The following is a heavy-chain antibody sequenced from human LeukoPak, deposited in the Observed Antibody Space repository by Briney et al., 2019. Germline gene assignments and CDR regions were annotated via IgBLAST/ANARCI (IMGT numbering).Heavy chain of an antibody. V-gene: IGHV1-46*01. D-gene: IGHD3-10*01. J-gene: IGHJ4*02. Sequence: EASVKVSCKASGYTFTSYYMHWVRQAPGQGLEWMGIINPSGDSTSYAQKFQGRVTMTRDTSTSTVYMELSSLRSEDTAMYYCATPYYYGSGSSLYYFEYWGQGTLVTVSS. CDR1: GYTFTSYY. CDR3: ATPYYYGSGSSLYYFEY. CDR2: INPSGDST.